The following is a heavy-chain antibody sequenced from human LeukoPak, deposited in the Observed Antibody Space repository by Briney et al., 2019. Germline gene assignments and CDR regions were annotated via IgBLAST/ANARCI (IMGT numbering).Heavy chain of an antibody. J-gene: IGHJ4*02. CDR3: TRVFDS. V-gene: IGHV4-61*05. Sequence: SETLSLTCTVSGGSVSTSDFYWGWVRHPPGKDLEWIGDIFYTGKTNYNPSVKSRVTISLDMSKNQFSLKLTSVTAADTAVYYCTRVFDSWGQGTLVNVSP. CDR2: IFYTGKT. CDR1: GGSVSTSDFY.